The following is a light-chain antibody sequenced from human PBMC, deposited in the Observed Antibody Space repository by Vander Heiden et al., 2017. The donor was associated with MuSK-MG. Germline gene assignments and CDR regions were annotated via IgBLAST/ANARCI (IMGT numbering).Light chain of an antibody. J-gene: IGLJ2*01. CDR1: SSDIGYYDY. Sequence: QTALSHPPSVSRSPGQWLTISCTRTSSDIGYYDYVSWYQQPPGKPPKLIIYDVSNRPAGVSNRFSGSKSANTASLTISGLQAEDEADYYCSSYRSRSLVFGGGTKLTVL. CDR2: DVS. V-gene: IGLV2-14*03. CDR3: SSYRSRSLV.